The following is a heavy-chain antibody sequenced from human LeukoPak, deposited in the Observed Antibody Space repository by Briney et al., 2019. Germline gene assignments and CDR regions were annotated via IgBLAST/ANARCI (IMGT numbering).Heavy chain of an antibody. Sequence: SQTLSLTCDISGDSVSSNSAAWNWIRQSPSRGLEWLGRTYYRSKWYNDYAVSVESRITINPDTSKNQFSLQLNSVTPEDTAVHYSASGGITGTTGWFDPWGQGTLVTVSS. J-gene: IGHJ5*02. CDR3: ASGGITGTTGWFDP. CDR2: TYYRSKWYN. CDR1: GDSVSSNSAA. V-gene: IGHV6-1*01. D-gene: IGHD1-7*01.